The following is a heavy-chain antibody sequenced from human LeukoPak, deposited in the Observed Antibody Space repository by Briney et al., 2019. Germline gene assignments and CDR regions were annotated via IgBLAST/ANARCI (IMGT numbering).Heavy chain of an antibody. CDR3: ARDTIFGVVIIKNYYYYMDV. Sequence: PGGSLRLSCAASGFIFSSYSMNWVRQAPGKGLEWVSSISSSSSYIYYADSVKGRFTISRDNAKNSLYLQMNSLRAEDTAVYYCARDTIFGVVIIKNYYYYMDVWGKGTTVTVSS. V-gene: IGHV3-21*01. CDR1: GFIFSSYS. J-gene: IGHJ6*03. CDR2: ISSSSSYI. D-gene: IGHD3-3*01.